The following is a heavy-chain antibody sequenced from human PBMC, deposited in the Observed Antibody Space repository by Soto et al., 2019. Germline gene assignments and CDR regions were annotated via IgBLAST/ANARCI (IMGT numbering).Heavy chain of an antibody. CDR2: ISSSGGST. V-gene: IGHV3-64*01. CDR3: ARGGSGYEFDY. CDR1: GFTFSSYA. J-gene: IGHJ4*02. D-gene: IGHD5-12*01. Sequence: EVQLVESGGGLVQPGGSLRLSCAASGFTFSSYAMHWVRQAPGKGLEYVSPISSSGGSTYYANSVKGRFTISRDNSKNTLYLQMGSLRAEDMAVYYCARGGSGYEFDYWGQGTLVTVSS.